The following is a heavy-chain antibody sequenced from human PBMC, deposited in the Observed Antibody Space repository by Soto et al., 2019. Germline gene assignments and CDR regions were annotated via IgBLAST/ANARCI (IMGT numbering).Heavy chain of an antibody. V-gene: IGHV3-23*01. CDR1: GFTFNTYA. D-gene: IGHD1-26*01. CDR3: AKNQGVELVPLATVDWFDP. CDR2: IGGGGTT. Sequence: GGSLRLSCTASGFTFNTYAMNWVRQAPGKGLEWVSDIGGGGTTNYADSVKGRFTISRDNSKSTVYLELNNLSAEDTAVYHCAKNQGVELVPLATVDWFDPWGQGSVVTVSS. J-gene: IGHJ5*02.